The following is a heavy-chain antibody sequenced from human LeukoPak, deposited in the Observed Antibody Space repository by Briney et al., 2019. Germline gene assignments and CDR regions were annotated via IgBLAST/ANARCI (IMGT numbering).Heavy chain of an antibody. CDR3: ARCGDQDAFDI. CDR1: GYTFTSYY. D-gene: IGHD2-21*02. J-gene: IGHJ3*02. V-gene: IGHV1-8*02. Sequence: ASVKVSCKASGYTFTSYYMHWVRQAPGQGLEWMGWMNPNSGNTGYAQKFQGRVTMTRNTSISTAYMELSSLRSEDTAVYYCARCGDQDAFDIWGQGTMVTVSS. CDR2: MNPNSGNT.